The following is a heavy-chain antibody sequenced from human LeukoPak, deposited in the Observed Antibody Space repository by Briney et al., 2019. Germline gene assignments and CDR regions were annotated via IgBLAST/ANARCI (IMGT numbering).Heavy chain of an antibody. CDR2: INHSGST. J-gene: IGHJ4*02. V-gene: IGHV4-34*01. CDR3: ARSPQAIFFDY. Sequence: SETLSLTCAVYGGSFSGYYWSWIRQPPGKGLEWIGEINHSGSTNYNPSLKSRVTMSVDTSKNQFSLKLSSVTAADTAVYYCARSPQAIFFDYWGQGTLVTVSS. D-gene: IGHD3-9*01. CDR1: GGSFSGYY.